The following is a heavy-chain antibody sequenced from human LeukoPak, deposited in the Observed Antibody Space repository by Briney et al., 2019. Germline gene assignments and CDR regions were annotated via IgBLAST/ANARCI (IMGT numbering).Heavy chain of an antibody. CDR1: GFTFSSYS. V-gene: IGHV3-21*01. CDR2: ISSSSSYI. D-gene: IGHD2-2*01. Sequence: GGSLRLSCAASGFTFSSYSMNWVRQAPGKGLEWVSSISSSSSYINYADSVKGRFTISRDNAKNSLYLQMNSLRAEDTAVYYCASHRAPVPAARDYNWFDPWGQGTLVTVSS. J-gene: IGHJ5*02. CDR3: ASHRAPVPAARDYNWFDP.